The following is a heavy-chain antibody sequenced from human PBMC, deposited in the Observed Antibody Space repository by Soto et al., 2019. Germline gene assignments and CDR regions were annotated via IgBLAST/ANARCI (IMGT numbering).Heavy chain of an antibody. Sequence: QVQLLESVGGVVQPGRSLRLSCAASGFTFSSYAMHWVRQAPGKGLEWVAVISYDGSNKYYADSVKGRFTISRDNSKNTLYLQMNSLRAEDTAVYYCARDPLWGTAMVLWYFDLWGRGTLVTDSS. CDR1: GFTFSSYA. V-gene: IGHV3-30-3*01. CDR2: ISYDGSNK. J-gene: IGHJ2*01. D-gene: IGHD5-18*01. CDR3: ARDPLWGTAMVLWYFDL.